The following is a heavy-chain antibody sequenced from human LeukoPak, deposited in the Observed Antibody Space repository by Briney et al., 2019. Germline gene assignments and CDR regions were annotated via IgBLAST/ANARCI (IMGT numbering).Heavy chain of an antibody. J-gene: IGHJ4*02. CDR1: GFTFSSYA. Sequence: GGSLRLSCAASGFTFSSYAMSWVRQAPGKGLEWVALISYDGRNKYHADSVKGRFTISRDNSKNTLYLQMNSLRAEDTAVYYCAKASYYDGSGSLYWGQGTLVTVSS. CDR2: ISYDGRNK. V-gene: IGHV3-30*18. CDR3: AKASYYDGSGSLY. D-gene: IGHD3-22*01.